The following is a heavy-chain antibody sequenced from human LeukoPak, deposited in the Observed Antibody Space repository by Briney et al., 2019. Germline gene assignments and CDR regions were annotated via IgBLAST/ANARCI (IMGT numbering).Heavy chain of an antibody. Sequence: ASVKVSCKSSGYTFTTYYMHWVRQAPGQGLEWMGWISAYNGNTNYAQKLQGRVTMTTDTSTSTAYMELRSLRSDDTAVYYCARVVPVHSSSWYAIHLAGHFDYWGQGTLVTVSS. J-gene: IGHJ4*02. CDR1: GYTFTTYY. V-gene: IGHV1-18*04. CDR3: ARVVPVHSSSWYAIHLAGHFDY. CDR2: ISAYNGNT. D-gene: IGHD6-13*01.